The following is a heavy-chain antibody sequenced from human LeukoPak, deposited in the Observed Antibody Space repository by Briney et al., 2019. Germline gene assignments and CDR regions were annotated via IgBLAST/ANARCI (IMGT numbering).Heavy chain of an antibody. D-gene: IGHD6-6*01. Sequence: SETLSLTCAVSGGSISSSNWWSWVRQPPGKGLEWLGEIYHSGSTNYNPSLKSRVTISVDKSKNQFSLKLSSVTAADTAVYYCASFEYSSSSNWFDPWGQGTLVTVSS. V-gene: IGHV4-4*02. CDR1: GGSISSSNW. CDR3: ASFEYSSSSNWFDP. CDR2: IYHSGST. J-gene: IGHJ5*02.